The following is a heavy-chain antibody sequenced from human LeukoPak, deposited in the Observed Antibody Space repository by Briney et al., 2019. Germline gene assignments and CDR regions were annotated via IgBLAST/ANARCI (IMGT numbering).Heavy chain of an antibody. J-gene: IGHJ4*02. Sequence: GESLKISCRGSGYSFSSYWIGWVRQMPGKGLEWMGIIYPGDSDTRYGPSFQGQVTISVDKSISTAYLHWSSLKASDTAMYYCARNDDWRFDYWGQGTVVTVSS. CDR3: ARNDDWRFDY. CDR2: IYPGDSDT. D-gene: IGHD3-9*01. CDR1: GYSFSSYW. V-gene: IGHV5-51*01.